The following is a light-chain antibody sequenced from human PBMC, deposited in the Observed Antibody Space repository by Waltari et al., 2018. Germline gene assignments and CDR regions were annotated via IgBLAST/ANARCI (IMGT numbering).Light chain of an antibody. J-gene: IGLJ3*02. CDR1: SSNIGSNY. CDR2: RNN. V-gene: IGLV1-47*01. Sequence: QSVLTQPPSASGTPGQRVTISCSGRSSNIGSNYVYWYHQLPGTAPKLLIYRNNQRPSGAPDRFCGSASGTSASLAISGLRSEDEADYYCAAWDDSLSGWVFGGGTKLTVL. CDR3: AAWDDSLSGWV.